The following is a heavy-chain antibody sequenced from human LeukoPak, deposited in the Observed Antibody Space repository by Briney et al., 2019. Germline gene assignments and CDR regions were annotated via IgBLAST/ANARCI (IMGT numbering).Heavy chain of an antibody. CDR2: IYSGGST. J-gene: IGHJ4*02. CDR1: GFTVSSNY. D-gene: IGHD4-23*01. Sequence: PGGSLRLSCAASGFTVSSNYMSWVRQAPGKGLEWVSVIYSGGSTYCADSVKGRFTISRDNSKNTLYLQMNSLRAEDTAVYYCARDPLAQDYDGDYWGQGTLVTVSS. V-gene: IGHV3-66*02. CDR3: ARDPLAQDYDGDY.